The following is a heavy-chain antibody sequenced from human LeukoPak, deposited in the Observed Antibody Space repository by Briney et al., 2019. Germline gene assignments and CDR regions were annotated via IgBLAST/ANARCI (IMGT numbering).Heavy chain of an antibody. V-gene: IGHV3-53*01. CDR2: IYSGGNT. D-gene: IGHD3-22*01. CDR3: ALGDTSGYYYFQH. CDR1: GFTVSRNY. Sequence: GGSLRLSCAASGFTVSRNYMSWVRQAPGKGLEWVSVIYSGGNTYYADSVKGRFTISRDNSKNTLYLQMNSLRAEDTAVYYCALGDTSGYYYFQHWGQGTLVTVSS. J-gene: IGHJ1*01.